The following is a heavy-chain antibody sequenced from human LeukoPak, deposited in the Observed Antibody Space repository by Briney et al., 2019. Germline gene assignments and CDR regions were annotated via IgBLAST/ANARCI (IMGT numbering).Heavy chain of an antibody. D-gene: IGHD3-16*01. J-gene: IGHJ4*02. CDR2: IYYSGST. V-gene: IGHV4-39*07. CDR3: AREIYGGATSY. Sequence: SETLSLTCTVSGGSISSSSYYWGWIRQPPGKGLEWIGSIYYSGSTYYNPSLKSRVTISVDTSKNQFSLKLSSVTAADTAVYYCAREIYGGATSYWGQGTLVTVSS. CDR1: GGSISSSSYY.